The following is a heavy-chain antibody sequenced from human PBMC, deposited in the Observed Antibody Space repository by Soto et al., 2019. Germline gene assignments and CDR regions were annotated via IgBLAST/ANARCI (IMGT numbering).Heavy chain of an antibody. V-gene: IGHV3-48*01. D-gene: IGHD3-10*01. CDR1: GFTFSSYS. CDR2: ISSSSSTI. J-gene: IGHJ4*02. CDR3: ARDSRLIWFGAGYLRPYYFDY. Sequence: EVQLVESGGGLVQPGGSLRLSCAASGFTFSSYSMNWVRQAPGKGLEWVSYISSSSSTIYYADSVKGRFTISRDNAKNSLDLQMNSLRGEDTAVYYCARDSRLIWFGAGYLRPYYFDYWGQGTLVTVSS.